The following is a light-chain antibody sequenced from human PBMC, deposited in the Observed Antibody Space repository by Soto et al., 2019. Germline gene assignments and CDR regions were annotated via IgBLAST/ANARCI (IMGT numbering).Light chain of an antibody. J-gene: IGKJ4*01. CDR1: QSVRSNY. Sequence: EIVLTQSPGTLSLSSGERATLSCRASQSVRSNYLAWYQQKLGQAPRLPIYGASSRATGIPDRFGGSGSGTDFTLSISRLEPEDFAVYYCQRYASSPLTFGGGTKVEIK. V-gene: IGKV3-20*01. CDR2: GAS. CDR3: QRYASSPLT.